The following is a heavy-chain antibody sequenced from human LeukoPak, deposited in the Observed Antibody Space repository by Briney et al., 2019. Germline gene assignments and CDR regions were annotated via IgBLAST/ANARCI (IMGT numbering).Heavy chain of an antibody. CDR2: ISGSTSYI. Sequence: GGSLRLSCVASAXTFRTYSMHWVRQAPGKGLEWVSSISGSTSYIYYADSVRGRSTISRDNAKNSLYLQMNSLRAEDTAVYYCARGSDFVWGSYRPYFDYWGQGTLVTVSS. CDR3: ARGSDFVWGSYRPYFDY. V-gene: IGHV3-21*01. CDR1: AXTFRTYS. D-gene: IGHD3-16*02. J-gene: IGHJ4*02.